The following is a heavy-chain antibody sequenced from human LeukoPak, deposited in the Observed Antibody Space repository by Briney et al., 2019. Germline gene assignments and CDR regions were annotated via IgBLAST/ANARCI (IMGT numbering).Heavy chain of an antibody. CDR3: VGGWNYIFGYYYMDV. CDR1: GGSFSGYY. Sequence: SETLSLTCAVYGGSFSGYYWSWIRQPPGKGLEWIGEINHSGSTNYNPSPKSRVTISVDTSKNQFSLKLSSVTAADTAVYYCVGGWNYIFGYYYMDVWGKGTTVTVSS. V-gene: IGHV4-34*01. CDR2: INHSGST. J-gene: IGHJ6*03. D-gene: IGHD1-7*01.